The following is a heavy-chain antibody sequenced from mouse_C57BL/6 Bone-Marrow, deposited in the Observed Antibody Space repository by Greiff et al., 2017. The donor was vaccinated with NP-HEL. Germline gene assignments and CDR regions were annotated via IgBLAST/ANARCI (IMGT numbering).Heavy chain of an antibody. D-gene: IGHD6-1*01. CDR2: IFPGSCST. CDR1: GYTFTDYY. Sequence: VQLVESGPELVKPGASVKISCKASGYTFTDYYINWVKQRPGQGLEWIGWIFPGSCSTYYNEKFKGKATFTVDKSSSTAYMLLSSLTSEDSAVHARRLQYSAYWGQGTLVTVSA. J-gene: IGHJ3*01. V-gene: IGHV1-75*01. CDR3: RLQYSAY.